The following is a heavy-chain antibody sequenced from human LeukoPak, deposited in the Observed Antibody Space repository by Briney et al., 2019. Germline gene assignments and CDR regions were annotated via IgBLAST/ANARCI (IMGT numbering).Heavy chain of an antibody. V-gene: IGHV3-7*01. CDR3: ANYDRGGYSFDY. J-gene: IGHJ4*02. CDR2: IKQDGSGK. CDR1: GFTFSSYW. Sequence: PGGSLRLSCAASGFTFSSYWMTWVRQAPGKGLEWVATIKQDGSGKYYVDSVKGRFTISRDNAKNSLYLQMNSLRAEDTAVYYCANYDRGGYSFDYWGQGTLVTVSS. D-gene: IGHD3-3*01.